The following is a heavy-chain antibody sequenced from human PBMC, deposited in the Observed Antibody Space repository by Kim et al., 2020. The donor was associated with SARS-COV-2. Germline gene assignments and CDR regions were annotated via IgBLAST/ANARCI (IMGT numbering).Heavy chain of an antibody. D-gene: IGHD3-3*01. CDR1: NFTFKYHE. J-gene: IGHJ4*02. V-gene: IGHV3-23*01. CDR3: AKRPRGKFDLWSSYYY. CDR2: ISPGGSNT. Sequence: GGSLRLSCTASNFTFKYHEMIWVRQTPGEGLEWVSTISPGGSNTYYADSVRGRFTISRDNSNNKLFLQMTSLRVEDTAIYFCAKRPRGKFDLWSSYYYWGQGTPVTLPS.